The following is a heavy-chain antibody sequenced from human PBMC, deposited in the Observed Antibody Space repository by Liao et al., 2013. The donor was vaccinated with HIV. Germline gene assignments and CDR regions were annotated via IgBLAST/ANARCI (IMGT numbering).Heavy chain of an antibody. Sequence: QVQLQESGPGLVKPSETLSLTCTVSGGSISNYFWSWIRQPAGKGLEWIGRIYSSGSTNYNPSLKSRVTMSIDTSKNQFSLKLRSVTAADTAVYYCARDAFGSDITALNWFDPWGQGTLVTVSS. CDR3: ARDAFGSDITALNWFDP. CDR1: GGSISNYF. J-gene: IGHJ5*02. D-gene: IGHD3-10*01. CDR2: IYSSGST. V-gene: IGHV4-4*07.